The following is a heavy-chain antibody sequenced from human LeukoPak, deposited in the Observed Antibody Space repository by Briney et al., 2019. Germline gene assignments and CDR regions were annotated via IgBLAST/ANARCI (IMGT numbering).Heavy chain of an antibody. Sequence: ETLSLTCTVSGGSISSSSYYWGWIRQPPGKGLEWISFITSSSGTIYYADSVKGRFTISRDNAKNSLYLQMNSLRAEDTAVYYCARARYYYDSGGYYYPDFWGQGTLVTVSS. CDR3: ARARYYYDSGGYYYPDF. V-gene: IGHV3-48*01. D-gene: IGHD3-22*01. J-gene: IGHJ4*02. CDR2: ITSSSGTI. CDR1: GGSISSSS.